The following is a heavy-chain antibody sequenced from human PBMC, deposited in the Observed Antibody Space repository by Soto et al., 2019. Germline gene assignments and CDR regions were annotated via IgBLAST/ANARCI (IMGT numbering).Heavy chain of an antibody. V-gene: IGHV1-69*06. CDR1: GGTFSSYA. CDR3: ARGFEDSSGWSYFDY. CDR2: IIPIFGTA. D-gene: IGHD6-19*01. J-gene: IGHJ4*02. Sequence: ASVKVSCKASGGTFSSYAISWVRQAPGQGLEWMGGIIPIFGTANYAQKFQGRVTITADKSTSTAYMELSSLRSEDTAVYYCARGFEDSSGWSYFDYWGQGTLVTVSS.